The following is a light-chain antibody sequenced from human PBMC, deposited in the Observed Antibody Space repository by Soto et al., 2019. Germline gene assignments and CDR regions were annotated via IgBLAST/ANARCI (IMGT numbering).Light chain of an antibody. V-gene: IGLV1-40*01. J-gene: IGLJ2*01. CDR1: SSNIGAGYD. CDR3: QSYDSSVSKVV. CDR2: GNS. Sequence: QSVLTQPPSVSGAPGQRVTISCTGGSSNIGAGYDVHWYHQLPGTAPKLLIYGNSHRASGVPDRFSGSKSGTSASLAITGLQAEDEADYYCQSYDSSVSKVVFGGGTKVTLL.